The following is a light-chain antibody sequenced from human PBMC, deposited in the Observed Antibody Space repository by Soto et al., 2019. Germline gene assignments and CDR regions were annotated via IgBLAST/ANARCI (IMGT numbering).Light chain of an antibody. CDR1: QSVSSY. CDR2: DAS. J-gene: IGKJ2*01. V-gene: IGKV3-11*01. Sequence: EIVLTQSPATLSLSPGDRATLSCRASQSVSSYLAWYQQKPGQAPRLLIYDASNRATGIPARFSGSGSGTDFTLTISSLESEDCAVYYCQQRSNWPPYTFGQGTKLEIK. CDR3: QQRSNWPPYT.